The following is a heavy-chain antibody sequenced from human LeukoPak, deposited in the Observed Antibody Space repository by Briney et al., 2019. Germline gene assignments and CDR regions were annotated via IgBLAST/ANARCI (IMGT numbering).Heavy chain of an antibody. Sequence: KTSETLSLTCTVSGGSISSSSYYWGWIRQPPGKGLEWIGSIYYSGNTYYNPSLKSRVTISVDTSKNQFSLKLSSVTAADTAVYYCAREGYYDTSASGAFDIWGQGTMVTVSS. CDR3: AREGYYDTSASGAFDI. CDR2: IYYSGNT. CDR1: GGSISSSSYY. J-gene: IGHJ3*02. D-gene: IGHD3-22*01. V-gene: IGHV4-39*07.